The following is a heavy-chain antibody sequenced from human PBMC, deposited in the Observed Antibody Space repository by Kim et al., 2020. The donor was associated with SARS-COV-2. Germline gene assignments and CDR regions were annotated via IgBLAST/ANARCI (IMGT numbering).Heavy chain of an antibody. CDR2: INAGNGNT. V-gene: IGHV1-3*01. J-gene: IGHJ5*02. CDR3: ARDPTLGSSWYMIDP. Sequence: ASVKVSCKASGYTFTTYAIHWVRQAPGQRLEWMGWINAGNGNTKYSQKFQGRVTITRDTSANTAYMELSSLRFEDTAVYYCARDPTLGSSWYMIDPWCQGTLVTVSS. D-gene: IGHD6-13*01. CDR1: GYTFTTYA.